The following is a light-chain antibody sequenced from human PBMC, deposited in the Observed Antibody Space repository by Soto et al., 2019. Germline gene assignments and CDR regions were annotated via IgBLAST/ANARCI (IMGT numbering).Light chain of an antibody. V-gene: IGKV3-15*01. CDR3: QKYNNWAIT. J-gene: IGKJ5*01. CDR1: QSVSIN. Sequence: ERLLTPSQVTLSVSPLEIATLSFSASQSVSINLAWYQQKPGQAPRLLMYDASTRATGIPARFSGSGSGTEFTLTISSLQSADFAVYYCQKYNNWAITFGQGTRLEIK. CDR2: DAS.